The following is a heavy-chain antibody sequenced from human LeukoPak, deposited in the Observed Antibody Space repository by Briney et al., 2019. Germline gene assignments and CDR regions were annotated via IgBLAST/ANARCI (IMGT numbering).Heavy chain of an antibody. Sequence: HGESLRISCKGSGYSFTSYWISWVPQMPGKGLEWLGRIDPSNSYTNYSPSFQGHVTSSTDKSISTAYLHWSSLKASDTAMYSCARHDGQTWDYWGQGTLVTVSS. CDR2: IDPSNSYT. J-gene: IGHJ4*02. V-gene: IGHV5-10-1*01. CDR1: GYSFTSYW. CDR3: ARHDGQTWDY.